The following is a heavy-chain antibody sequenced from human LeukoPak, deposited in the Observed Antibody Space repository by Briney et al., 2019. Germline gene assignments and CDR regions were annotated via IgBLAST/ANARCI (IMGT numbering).Heavy chain of an antibody. D-gene: IGHD3-10*01. CDR3: ARVDMDYYGPGSYPLDY. Sequence: ASVKVSCKASGYTFTGYYMHWVRQAPGQGLEWMGWINPNSGGTNYAQKFQGRVTMTRDTSISTAYMELSRLRSDDTAVYYCARVDMDYYGPGSYPLDYWGQGTLVTVSS. V-gene: IGHV1-2*02. CDR2: INPNSGGT. J-gene: IGHJ4*02. CDR1: GYTFTGYY.